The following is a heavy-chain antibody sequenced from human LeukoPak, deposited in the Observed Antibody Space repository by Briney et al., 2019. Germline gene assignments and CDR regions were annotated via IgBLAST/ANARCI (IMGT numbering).Heavy chain of an antibody. CDR1: GGSISNGGHY. CDR2: IYYSGST. Sequence: SETLSLTCIVSGGSISNGGHYWSWIRQHPGKGLEWIGYIYYSGSTYYNPSLKSRVTISVDTSKNQFSLKLSSVTAADTAVYYCARDIVVVPAPPFHAFDIWGQGTMVTVSS. D-gene: IGHD2-2*01. CDR3: ARDIVVVPAPPFHAFDI. J-gene: IGHJ3*02. V-gene: IGHV4-31*02.